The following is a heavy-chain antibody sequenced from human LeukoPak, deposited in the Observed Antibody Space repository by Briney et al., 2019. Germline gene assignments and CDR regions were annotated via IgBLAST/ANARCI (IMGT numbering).Heavy chain of an antibody. Sequence: SETLSLTCNVSGGSISGSSFYWGWIRQPPGKGLEWIATIFYSGNTNYNPSLKSRVTISVDTSKNQFSLKLSSVTAADTAVYYCARSRGARSYGGGIWFDPWGQGTLVTVSS. V-gene: IGHV4-39*07. D-gene: IGHD1-26*01. CDR2: IFYSGNT. CDR3: ARSRGARSYGGGIWFDP. J-gene: IGHJ5*02. CDR1: GGSISGSSFY.